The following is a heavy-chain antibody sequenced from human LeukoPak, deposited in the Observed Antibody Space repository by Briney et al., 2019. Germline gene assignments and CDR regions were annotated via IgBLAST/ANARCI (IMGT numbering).Heavy chain of an antibody. J-gene: IGHJ4*02. Sequence: SETLSLTCTISGASISSYSWSWIRQPPGKGLGWIGYILHGGTTNYNPSLKSRVTISLDTSKNQFSLKLNSVTAADTAVYYCARAGGIRGSALDLDYWGQGTLVTVSS. CDR2: ILHGGTT. CDR1: GASISSYS. V-gene: IGHV4-59*01. D-gene: IGHD3-10*01. CDR3: ARAGGIRGSALDLDY.